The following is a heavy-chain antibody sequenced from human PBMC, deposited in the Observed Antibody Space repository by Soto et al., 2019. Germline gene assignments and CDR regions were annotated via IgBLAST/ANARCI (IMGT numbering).Heavy chain of an antibody. J-gene: IGHJ6*02. CDR2: IWYDGSNK. D-gene: IGHD2-8*01. V-gene: IGHV3-33*01. CDR1: GFTFSSYG. CDR3: ARGGVLMVYAREYYGMDV. Sequence: QVQLVESGGGVVQPGRSLRLSCAASGFTFSSYGMHWVRQAPGKGLEWVAVIWYDGSNKYYPDSVKGRFTISRDNSKNARYLQMNSLRAEDTAVYYCARGGVLMVYAREYYGMDVWGQVTTVTVSS.